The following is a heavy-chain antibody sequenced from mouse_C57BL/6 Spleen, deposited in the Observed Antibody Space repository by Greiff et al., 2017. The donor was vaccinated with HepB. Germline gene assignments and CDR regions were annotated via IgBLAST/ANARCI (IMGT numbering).Heavy chain of an antibody. D-gene: IGHD1-1*01. V-gene: IGHV1-39*01. Sequence: EVKLQESGPELVKPGASVKISCKASGYSFTDYNMNWVKQSNGKSLEWIGVINPNYGTTSYNQKFKGKATLTVDQSSSTAYMQLNSLTSEDTAVFYGARPPFTAVVAPYWYFDVWGTGTTVTVSS. CDR1: GYSFTDYN. CDR2: INPNYGTT. J-gene: IGHJ1*03. CDR3: ARPPFTAVVAPYWYFDV.